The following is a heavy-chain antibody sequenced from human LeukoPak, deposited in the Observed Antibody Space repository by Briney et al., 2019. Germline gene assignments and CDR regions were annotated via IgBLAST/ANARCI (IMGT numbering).Heavy chain of an antibody. CDR1: GGSISSGDYY. Sequence: SQTLSLTCTVSGGSISSGDYYWSWIRQPPGKGLEWIAYMYYSGSTYYNPSLKSRVTMSADTSKNQLSLKLSSVTAADTAVYYCGRPYYYDSRNDPWGQGILVTVSS. V-gene: IGHV4-30-4*01. J-gene: IGHJ5*02. D-gene: IGHD3-22*01. CDR3: GRPYYYDSRNDP. CDR2: MYYSGST.